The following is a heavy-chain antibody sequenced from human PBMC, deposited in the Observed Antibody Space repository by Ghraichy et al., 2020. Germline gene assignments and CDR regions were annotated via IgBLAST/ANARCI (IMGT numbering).Heavy chain of an antibody. CDR3: ARDRGYSYGFFSSYGIGYFDY. CDR2: ISSSSTI. CDR1: GFTFSSYS. Sequence: GGSLRLSCAASGFTFSSYSMNWVRQAPGKGLEWVSYISSSSTIYYADSVKGRFTISRDNAKNSLYLQMNSLRDEDTAVYYCARDRGYSYGFFSSYGIGYFDYWGQGTLVTVSS. V-gene: IGHV3-48*02. J-gene: IGHJ4*02. D-gene: IGHD5-18*01.